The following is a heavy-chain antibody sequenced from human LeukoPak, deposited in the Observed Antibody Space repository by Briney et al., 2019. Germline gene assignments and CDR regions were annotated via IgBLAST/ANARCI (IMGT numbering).Heavy chain of an antibody. CDR3: ARVAVMPHFEY. CDR2: IKQDGSDK. Sequence: GGSLRLSCAASGFTFSSYWMGWVRQAPGKGLEWVANIKQDGSDKDYADSVKGRFSVSRDNAKRSLYLQMNSLRAEDTAVYYCARVAVMPHFEYWGQGTLVTVSS. J-gene: IGHJ4*02. D-gene: IGHD2/OR15-2a*01. CDR1: GFTFSSYW. V-gene: IGHV3-7*03.